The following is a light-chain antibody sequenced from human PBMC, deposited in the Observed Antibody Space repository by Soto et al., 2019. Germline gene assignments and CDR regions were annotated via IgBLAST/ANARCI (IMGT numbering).Light chain of an antibody. CDR1: SSNIGSNY. CDR2: TNN. Sequence: QSVLTQPPSASGTPGQRVTISCSGSSSNIGSNYVYWYQQLPGTAPKLLIYTNNQRPSGVPDRFSGSKSGTSASLAISGLRSEDEADYYCAAWDDPLSGPYVVFGGGTKLTVL. V-gene: IGLV1-47*01. CDR3: AAWDDPLSGPYVV. J-gene: IGLJ2*01.